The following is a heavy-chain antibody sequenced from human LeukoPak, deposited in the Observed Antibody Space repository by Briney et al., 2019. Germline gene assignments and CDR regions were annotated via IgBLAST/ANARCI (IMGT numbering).Heavy chain of an antibody. CDR2: ITWDGGST. CDR1: GFSFDDYT. J-gene: IGHJ2*01. CDR3: AKEVASYGSGHWYFDL. V-gene: IGHV3-43*01. D-gene: IGHD5-18*01. Sequence: GGSPRLSCAASGFSFDDYTMHWVRQAPGKGLEWVSLITWDGGSTYYADSVKGRFTISRANNKNSLYLQMNSLRTEDTALYYCAKEVASYGSGHWYFDLWGRGTLVTVSS.